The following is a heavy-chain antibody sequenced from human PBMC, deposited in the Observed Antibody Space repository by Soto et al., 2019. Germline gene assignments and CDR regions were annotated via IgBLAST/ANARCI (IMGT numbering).Heavy chain of an antibody. V-gene: IGHV1-69*02. CDR3: ARGYYDFWSGYYSPSVNRYYYYMDV. Sequence: SGKVSCKASGGTFSRYTISWVRQAPGRGLEWMGRIIPILGIANYAQKFQGRVTITADKSTSTAYMELSSLRSEDTAVYYCARGYYDFWSGYYSPSVNRYYYYMDVWGKGTTVTVSS. J-gene: IGHJ6*03. CDR1: GGTFSRYT. CDR2: IIPILGIA. D-gene: IGHD3-3*01.